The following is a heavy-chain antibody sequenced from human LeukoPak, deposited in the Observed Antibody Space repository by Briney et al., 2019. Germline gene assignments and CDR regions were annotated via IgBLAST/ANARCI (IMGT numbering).Heavy chain of an antibody. CDR1: GFTFSDYY. CDR2: ISSSSSTI. CDR3: ARDGYDFWSGYHYYYYYGMDV. Sequence: GGSLRLSCAASGFTFSDYYMSWIRQAPGKGLEWVSYISSSSSTIYYADSVKGRFTISRDNAKNSLYLQMNSLRAEDTAVYYCARDGYDFWSGYHYYYYYGMDVWGQGTTVTVSS. V-gene: IGHV3-11*01. J-gene: IGHJ6*01. D-gene: IGHD3-3*01.